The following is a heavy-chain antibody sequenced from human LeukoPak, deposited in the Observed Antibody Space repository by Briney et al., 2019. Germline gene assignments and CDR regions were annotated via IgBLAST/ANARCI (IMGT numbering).Heavy chain of an antibody. J-gene: IGHJ4*02. CDR2: INPSGGST. D-gene: IGHD1-26*01. CDR3: ARDALRSESRGATFDY. V-gene: IGHV1-46*01. CDR1: GGTFSSYA. Sequence: GASVKVSCKASGGTFSSYAISWVRQAPGQGLEWMGIINPSGGSTSYAQKFQGRVTMTRDTSTSTVYMELSSLRSEDTAVYYCARDALRSESRGATFDYWGQGTLVTVSS.